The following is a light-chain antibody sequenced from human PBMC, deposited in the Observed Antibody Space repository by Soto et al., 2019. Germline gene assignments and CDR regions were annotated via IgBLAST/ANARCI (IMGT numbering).Light chain of an antibody. CDR3: QKYYSTPLT. V-gene: IGKV4-1*01. CDR1: QSVLYSSNNKNY. J-gene: IGKJ4*01. Sequence: IVMTQSRDSLAVSLCERATINRKSTQSVLYSSNNKNYLAGYKQKTGQTPKLGIYWASTRESGVPDRCSGSGSGTDFTLTISSLQAEDVAVDYCQKYYSTPLTFGGGTKVDIK. CDR2: WAS.